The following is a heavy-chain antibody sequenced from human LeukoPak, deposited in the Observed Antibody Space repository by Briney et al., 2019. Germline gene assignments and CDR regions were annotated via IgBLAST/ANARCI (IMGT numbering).Heavy chain of an antibody. Sequence: GGSLRLSCAASGFTFSSYAMSWVRQAPGKGLEWVSAISGSGGSTYYADSVKGRFTISRDNSKNTLYLQMNSLRAEDTAAYYCAKADYGDYEGICFDYWGQGTLVTVSS. V-gene: IGHV3-23*01. CDR2: ISGSGGST. CDR3: AKADYGDYEGICFDY. D-gene: IGHD4-17*01. J-gene: IGHJ4*02. CDR1: GFTFSSYA.